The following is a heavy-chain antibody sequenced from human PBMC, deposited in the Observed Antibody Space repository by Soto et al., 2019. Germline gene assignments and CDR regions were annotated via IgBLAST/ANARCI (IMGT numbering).Heavy chain of an antibody. CDR2: IKSKTDGGTT. V-gene: IGHV3-15*07. D-gene: IGHD3-10*01. J-gene: IGHJ6*02. Sequence: GGSLRLSCAASGFTFSNALMNWVRQAPGRGLEWVGRIKSKTDGGTTDYAAPVKGRFTISRDDSKNTLYLQMNSLKTEDTAVYYCTTDQILLWFGDSYGMDVWGQGTTVTVSS. CDR3: TTDQILLWFGDSYGMDV. CDR1: GFTFSNAL.